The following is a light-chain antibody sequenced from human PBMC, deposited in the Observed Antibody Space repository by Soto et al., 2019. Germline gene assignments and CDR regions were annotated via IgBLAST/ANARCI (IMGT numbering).Light chain of an antibody. CDR1: QSISNS. V-gene: IGKV1-5*03. CDR3: QHLYSYSGT. CDR2: KAS. J-gene: IGKJ1*01. Sequence: DIQMTQSPSTLSASVGDRVTISCRASQSISNSLAWYQQKAGKAPKLLIYKASTLESGVPSRFSGSGSGTEFTLTINSLQPDDFTSYYCQHLYSYSGTFGQGTKVEIK.